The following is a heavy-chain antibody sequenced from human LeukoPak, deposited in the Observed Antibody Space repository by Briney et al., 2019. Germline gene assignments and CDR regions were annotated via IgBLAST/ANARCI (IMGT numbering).Heavy chain of an antibody. CDR3: ARIAVAYSGSRGGDY. CDR2: IYYSGST. J-gene: IGHJ4*02. CDR1: GGSISSSSYY. D-gene: IGHD1-26*01. V-gene: IGHV4-39*01. Sequence: SETLSLTCTVSGGSISSSSYYWGWIRQPPGKGLEWIGSIYYSGSTYYNPSLKSRVTISVDTSKNQFSLKLSSVTAADTAVYYCARIAVAYSGSRGGDYWGQGTLVPVSS.